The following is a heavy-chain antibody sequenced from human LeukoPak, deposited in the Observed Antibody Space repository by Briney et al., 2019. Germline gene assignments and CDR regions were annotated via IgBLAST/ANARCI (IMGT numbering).Heavy chain of an antibody. V-gene: IGHV3-7*03. J-gene: IGHJ4*02. CDR2: IKQDGSEK. D-gene: IGHD6-19*01. CDR1: GLTLSNYW. CDR3: AKHPGYSSGWFYFDY. Sequence: GGSLRLSCTASGLTLSNYWMIWVRQAPGKGLQWVAKIKQDGSEKYYVDSVKGRFTISRDNAENSLYLQMNSLRAEDTAVYYCAKHPGYSSGWFYFDYWGQGTLVTVSS.